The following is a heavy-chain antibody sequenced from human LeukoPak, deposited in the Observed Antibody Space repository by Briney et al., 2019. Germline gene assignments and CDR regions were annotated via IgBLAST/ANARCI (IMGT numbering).Heavy chain of an antibody. Sequence: ASVKVSCKASGYTFTGYYMHWVRQAPGQGLEWMGWINPNSGGTNYAQKFQGRVTMTRDTSISTAYMELSRLRSDDTAVYYCAREGDCSGGSCYSYMDVWGKGTTVTVSS. V-gene: IGHV1-2*02. J-gene: IGHJ6*03. D-gene: IGHD2-15*01. CDR1: GYTFTGYY. CDR3: AREGDCSGGSCYSYMDV. CDR2: INPNSGGT.